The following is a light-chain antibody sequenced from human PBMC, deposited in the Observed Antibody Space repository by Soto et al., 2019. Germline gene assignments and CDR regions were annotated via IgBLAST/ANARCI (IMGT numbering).Light chain of an antibody. V-gene: IGKV3-20*01. CDR3: QQYSSSPTYT. CDR1: QSVSSSY. CDR2: GAS. J-gene: IGKJ2*01. Sequence: EIVLTQSPGTLSLSPGERATLSCRASQSVSSSYLAWYQQKPGQAPRLLIYGASSRATGIPDRFSGSGSGTAFTLTISRLEPEDFAVYYCQQYSSSPTYTFGQGTKLEIK.